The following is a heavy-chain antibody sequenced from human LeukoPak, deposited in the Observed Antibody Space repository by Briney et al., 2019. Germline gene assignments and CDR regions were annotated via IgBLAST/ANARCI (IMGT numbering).Heavy chain of an antibody. D-gene: IGHD1-14*01. CDR2: FDPEDGET. CDR3: ATSPRYGPTDLDY. J-gene: IGHJ4*02. CDR1: GYTLTELS. V-gene: IGHV1-24*01. Sequence: ASVKVSCKVSGYTLTELSMHWVRQAPGKGLEWMGGFDPEDGETIYAQKFQGRVTMTEDTSTDTAYTELSSLRSEDTAVYYCATSPRYGPTDLDYWGQGTLVTVSS.